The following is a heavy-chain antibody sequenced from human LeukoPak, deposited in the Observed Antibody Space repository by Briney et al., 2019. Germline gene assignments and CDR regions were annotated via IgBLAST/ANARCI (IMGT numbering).Heavy chain of an antibody. D-gene: IGHD5-18*01. CDR1: GYTFTGYY. Sequence: ASVKVSCKASGYTFTGYYMHWVRQAPGQGLEWMGWINPNSGGTNYAQKFQGRVTMTRDTSISTAYMELSSLRSDDTAVYYCARDGYSYVLGWYFDLWGRGTLVTVSS. CDR3: ARDGYSYVLGWYFDL. CDR2: INPNSGGT. V-gene: IGHV1-2*02. J-gene: IGHJ2*01.